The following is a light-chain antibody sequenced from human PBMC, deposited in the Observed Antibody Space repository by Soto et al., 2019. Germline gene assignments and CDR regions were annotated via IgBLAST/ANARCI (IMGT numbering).Light chain of an antibody. CDR3: HQYCSSDT. V-gene: IGKV3-20*01. Sequence: EIVLTQSTGTLSLSPGERATVSCRASQSVSNNYLAWYQQKPGQAPRLLIYGASNRATGIPDRFIGSGSGTDFTLTISRLEPEDFAVYYCHQYCSSDTFGQGTKVDIK. CDR1: QSVSNNY. CDR2: GAS. J-gene: IGKJ1*01.